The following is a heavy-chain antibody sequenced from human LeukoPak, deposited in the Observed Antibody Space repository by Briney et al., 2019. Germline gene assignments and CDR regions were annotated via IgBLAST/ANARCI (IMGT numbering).Heavy chain of an antibody. Sequence: SVKVSCKASGGAFISYAISWVRQAPGQGLEWMGGIIPIFGTANYAQKFQGRVTITADESTSTAYMELSSLRSEDTAVYYCAGGYSSSWYGIHYWGQGTLVTVFS. CDR1: GGAFISYA. V-gene: IGHV1-69*13. CDR2: IIPIFGTA. CDR3: AGGYSSSWYGIHY. J-gene: IGHJ4*02. D-gene: IGHD6-13*01.